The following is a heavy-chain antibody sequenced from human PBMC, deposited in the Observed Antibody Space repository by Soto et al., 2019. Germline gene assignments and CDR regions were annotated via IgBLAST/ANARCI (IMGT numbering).Heavy chain of an antibody. V-gene: IGHV3-21*01. J-gene: IGHJ3*02. Sequence: GESLRLSCAASGFTLSRHTMNWVRQAPGKGLEWVSFIGSRTSDIYYADSVKGRFTISRDNAKNSLYLDLTRLRAEDTAVYFCVRDYYDTSGYPNTFDMWGQGTMVTVSS. CDR3: VRDYYDTSGYPNTFDM. CDR1: GFTLSRHT. D-gene: IGHD3-22*01. CDR2: IGSRTSDI.